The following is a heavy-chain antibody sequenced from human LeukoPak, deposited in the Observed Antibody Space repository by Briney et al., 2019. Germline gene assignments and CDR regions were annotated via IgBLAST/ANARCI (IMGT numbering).Heavy chain of an antibody. CDR1: GFTFSTYW. D-gene: IGHD1-26*01. J-gene: IGHJ4*02. Sequence: GGSLRLSCAASGFTFSTYWMACVRQAPGKGLEWVANIKGDDSARHQADSVKGRFTISRDNAQNSVYLQMSSLRGEDTAIYYCARDVVGSLDYWGQGTLVTVSS. CDR3: ARDVVGSLDY. V-gene: IGHV3-7*01. CDR2: IKGDDSAR.